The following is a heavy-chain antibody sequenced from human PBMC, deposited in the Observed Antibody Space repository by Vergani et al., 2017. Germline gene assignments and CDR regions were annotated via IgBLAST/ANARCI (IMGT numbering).Heavy chain of an antibody. Sequence: EVQLLESGGDLVQPGGSLRLSCAASGFTFIMHAMSWVRQAPGKGLEWVSTLSASDRRTHYADSVKGRFTISRDNSKNTLFLHMNSLRPEDTAVYYCARGYCTTSICRGKVDSRGQGTLVTGSS. D-gene: IGHD2-8*01. J-gene: IGHJ4*02. CDR2: LSASDRRT. CDR1: GFTFIMHA. CDR3: ARGYCTTSICRGKVDS. V-gene: IGHV3-23*01.